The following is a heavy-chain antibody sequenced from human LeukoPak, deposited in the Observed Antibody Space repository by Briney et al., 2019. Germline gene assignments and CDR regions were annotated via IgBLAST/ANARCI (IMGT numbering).Heavy chain of an antibody. V-gene: IGHV1-46*01. J-gene: IGHJ5*02. CDR3: ARGGAWDGSGSYYNRAYLFWFDP. D-gene: IGHD3-10*01. Sequence: ASVKVSCKASGYTFTSYYMHWVRQAPGQGLEWMGIINPSGGSTSYAQKFQGRVTMTRDTSTSTVYMELSSLRSEDTAVYYCARGGAWDGSGSYYNRAYLFWFDPWGQGTLVTVSS. CDR1: GYTFTSYY. CDR2: INPSGGST.